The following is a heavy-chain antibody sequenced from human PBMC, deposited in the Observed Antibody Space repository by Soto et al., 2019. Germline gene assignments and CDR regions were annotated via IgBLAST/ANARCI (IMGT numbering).Heavy chain of an antibody. CDR2: IDPSDSYA. CDR1: GYSFTSYW. CDR3: AIQAAALGMDV. D-gene: IGHD6-13*01. Sequence: GESLKISCTGSGYSFTSYWISWVRQMPGKGLEWMGRIDPSDSYANYSPSFQGHVTISADKSISTAYLQWSSLKASDTAMYYCAIQAAALGMDVWGQGTTVTVSS. J-gene: IGHJ6*02. V-gene: IGHV5-10-1*01.